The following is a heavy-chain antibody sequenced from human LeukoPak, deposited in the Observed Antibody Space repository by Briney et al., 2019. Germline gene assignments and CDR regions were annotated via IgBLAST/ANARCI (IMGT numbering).Heavy chain of an antibody. CDR1: GFTFSDYY. Sequence: PGGSLRLSCAASGFTFSDYYMSWIRQAPGKGLEWVSYITSSTNTIYYADSVKGRFTISRDNAKNPLYLQMNSLRAEDTAVYYCARDRTVGDTPIFDYWGQGTLVTVSS. CDR2: ITSSTNTI. J-gene: IGHJ4*02. D-gene: IGHD1-26*01. V-gene: IGHV3-11*01. CDR3: ARDRTVGDTPIFDY.